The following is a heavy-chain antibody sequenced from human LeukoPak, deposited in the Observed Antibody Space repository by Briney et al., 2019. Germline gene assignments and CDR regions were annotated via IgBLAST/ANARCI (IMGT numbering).Heavy chain of an antibody. D-gene: IGHD6-19*01. J-gene: IGHJ4*02. V-gene: IGHV4-4*07. CDR3: ARGEAV. CDR1: GYSISSGYY. Sequence: SETLSLTCTVSGYSISSGYYWSWIRQPAGKGLEWIGRIYTSGSTNYNPSLKSRVTMSVDTSKNQFSLKLSSVTAADTAVYYCARGEAVWGQGTLVTVSS. CDR2: IYTSGST.